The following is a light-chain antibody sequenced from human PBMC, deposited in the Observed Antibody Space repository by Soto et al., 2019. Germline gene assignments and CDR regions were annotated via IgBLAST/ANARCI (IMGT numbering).Light chain of an antibody. CDR3: AAWDYSLSGFVV. J-gene: IGLJ2*01. Sequence: QPVLTQPASASGTPGQRVTISCSGSSCNIGSNYVYWYQQLPGTAPKLLIFRNNQRPSGVPDRFSGSKSGTSASLAISGLRSEDEADYYCAAWDYSLSGFVVFGVGTKLTVL. CDR1: SCNIGSNY. CDR2: RNN. V-gene: IGLV1-47*01.